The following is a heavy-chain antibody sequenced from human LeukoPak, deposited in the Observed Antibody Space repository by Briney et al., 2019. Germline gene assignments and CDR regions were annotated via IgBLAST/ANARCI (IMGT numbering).Heavy chain of an antibody. J-gene: IGHJ3*02. CDR3: AREGAYCSSTSCYRRGAFDI. V-gene: IGHV4-34*01. D-gene: IGHD2-2*01. Sequence: PSETLSLTCAVYGGSFSGYYWSWIRQPPGKGLEWIGEINHSGSTNYNPSLKSRVTISVDTSKNQFSLKLSSVTAADTAVYYCAREGAYCSSTSCYRRGAFDIWGQGTMVTVSS. CDR1: GGSFSGYY. CDR2: INHSGST.